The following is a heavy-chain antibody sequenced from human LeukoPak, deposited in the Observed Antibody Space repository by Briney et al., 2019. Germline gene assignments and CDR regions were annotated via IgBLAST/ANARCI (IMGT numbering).Heavy chain of an antibody. CDR2: MYYSGST. CDR3: ARQHSSGYYYFDY. Sequence: KASETLSLTCTVSGVSISSYYRSWIRQPPGKGLEWIGYMYYSGSTNYNPSLKSRATISVDTSKNQFSLRLSSVTAADTAVYYCARQHSSGYYYFDYWGQGTLVTVSS. D-gene: IGHD3-22*01. CDR1: GVSISSYY. J-gene: IGHJ4*02. V-gene: IGHV4-59*08.